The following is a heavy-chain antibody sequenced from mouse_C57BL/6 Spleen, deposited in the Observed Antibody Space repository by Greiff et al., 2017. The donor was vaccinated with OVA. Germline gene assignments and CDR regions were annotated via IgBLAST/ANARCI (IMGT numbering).Heavy chain of an antibody. CDR3: ARGEVYYVDY. CDR1: GYAFSSSW. Sequence: QVQLQQSGPELVKPGASVKISCKASGYAFSSSWMNWVKQRPGQVLAWIGRIYPGAGDTNYNGKFKGKATLTADKSSSTAYMQLSSLTSEDSSVYFCARGEVYYVDYWGQGTTLTVSS. V-gene: IGHV1-82*01. J-gene: IGHJ2*01. CDR2: IYPGAGDT.